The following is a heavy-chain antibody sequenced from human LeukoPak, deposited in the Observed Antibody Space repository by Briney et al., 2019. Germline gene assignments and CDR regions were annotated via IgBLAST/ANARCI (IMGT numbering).Heavy chain of an antibody. D-gene: IGHD2-15*01. CDR1: GFTFSSYW. J-gene: IGHJ4*02. CDR2: INSDGSST. CDR3: ARALYCSGGSCYSRPFDY. V-gene: IGHV3-74*01. Sequence: GGSLRPSCAASGFTFSSYWTHWVRQAPGKGLVWVSRINSDGSSTSYADSVKGRFTISRDNAKNTMYLQMNSLRAEDTAVYYCARALYCSGGSCYSRPFDYWSQGTLVTVSS.